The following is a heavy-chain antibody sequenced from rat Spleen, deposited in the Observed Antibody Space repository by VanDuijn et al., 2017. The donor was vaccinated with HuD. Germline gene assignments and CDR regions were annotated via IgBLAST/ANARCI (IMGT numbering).Heavy chain of an antibody. J-gene: IGHJ4*01. Sequence: EVQLVESGGGLVHPGRSMKLSCVVSGFTFSDYKMACVRPAPKKGLEWVATISYDGSSTYYRDSVKGRFTISRDNAKSTLYLQMNSLRSEDTATYYCARHERSLYVMDAWGQGGSVTVSS. CDR3: ARHERSLYVMDA. V-gene: IGHV5-7*01. CDR2: ISYDGSST. CDR1: GFTFSDYK.